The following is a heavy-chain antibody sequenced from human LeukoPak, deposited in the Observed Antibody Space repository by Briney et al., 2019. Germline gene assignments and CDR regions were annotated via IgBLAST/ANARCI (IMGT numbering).Heavy chain of an antibody. Sequence: PSENLSLTCTVSGGSISSYYWSWIRQPPGKGLEWIRYIYTSRSSNYNPSLKSRVTISVDTSKNPVSLKLSSVARADTAVYYCARHSGGSYSEFDYWGQGTLVTVCS. V-gene: IGHV4-4*09. CDR2: IYTSRSS. CDR3: ARHSGGSYSEFDY. CDR1: GGSISSYY. D-gene: IGHD1-26*01. J-gene: IGHJ4*02.